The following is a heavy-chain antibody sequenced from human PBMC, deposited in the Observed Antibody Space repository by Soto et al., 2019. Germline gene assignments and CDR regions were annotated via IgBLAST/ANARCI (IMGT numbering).Heavy chain of an antibody. D-gene: IGHD3-10*01. CDR1: GFTFGSYW. CDR3: ERVSGYGSGTSVNHYVDC. Sequence: EVQLVESGGGLVQPGGSLRLSCAASGFTFGSYWMSWVRQAPGKGLEWLGTIKFDASEKKYVDSVKGRFTMSRDNATNSLYLQMDSLRAEDTAVYYCERVSGYGSGTSVNHYVDCWGHGTLVTVSS. J-gene: IGHJ4*01. CDR2: IKFDASEK. V-gene: IGHV3-7*01.